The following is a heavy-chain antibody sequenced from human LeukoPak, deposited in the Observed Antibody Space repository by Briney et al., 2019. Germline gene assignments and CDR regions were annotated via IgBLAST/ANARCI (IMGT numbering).Heavy chain of an antibody. J-gene: IGHJ4*02. V-gene: IGHV4-39*01. D-gene: IGHD6-19*01. CDR1: GGSISSSSYY. CDR2: IYYSGST. CDR3: AREYSSGGED. Sequence: SETLSLTCTVSGGSISSSSYYWGWIRQPPGKGLEWIGSIYYSGSTYYNPSLKSRVTISVDTSKNQFSLKLSSVTAADTAVYYCAREYSSGGEDWGQGTLVTVSS.